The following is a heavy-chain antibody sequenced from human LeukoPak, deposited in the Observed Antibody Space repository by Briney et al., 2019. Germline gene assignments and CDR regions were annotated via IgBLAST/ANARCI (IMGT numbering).Heavy chain of an antibody. CDR1: GFTFSSYA. V-gene: IGHV3-23*01. D-gene: IGHD2-2*02. CDR2: FSGGGGST. Sequence: PGGSLRLSCAASGFTFSSYAMSWVRQAPGKGLEWVSGFSGGGGSTSYADSVKGRFTISRDNSKNTLYLQMNSLRAEDTAVYYCAKGKVVPATIYDYWGQGTLVTVSS. J-gene: IGHJ4*02. CDR3: AKGKVVPATIYDY.